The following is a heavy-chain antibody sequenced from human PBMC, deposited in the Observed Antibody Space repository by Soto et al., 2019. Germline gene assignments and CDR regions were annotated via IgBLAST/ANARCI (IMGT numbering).Heavy chain of an antibody. D-gene: IGHD1-26*01. Sequence: QVQLVQSGAEVKKPGSSVKVSCKASGGTFSSYAISWVRQAPGQGLEWMGGIIPIFGTANYAQKFQGRVTITADESTSTAYIELSRLGAEDTAVYYCATEVVGATTGGWGQGTMVTVSS. J-gene: IGHJ4*02. CDR1: GGTFSSYA. CDR2: IIPIFGTA. CDR3: ATEVVGATTGG. V-gene: IGHV1-69*01.